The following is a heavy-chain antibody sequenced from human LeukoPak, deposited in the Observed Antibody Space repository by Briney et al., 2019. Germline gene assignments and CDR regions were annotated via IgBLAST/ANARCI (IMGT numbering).Heavy chain of an antibody. D-gene: IGHD3-10*01. J-gene: IGHJ4*02. V-gene: IGHV3-30*02. CDR2: IRYDGSNK. CDR1: GFTFSSYG. Sequence: GGFLRLSCAASGFTFSSYGMHWVRQAPGKGLEWVAFIRYDGSNKYYADSVKGRFTISRDNSKNTLYLQMNSPRAEDTAVYYCAKDRFYYGSSTKGYWGQGTLATVSS. CDR3: AKDRFYYGSSTKGY.